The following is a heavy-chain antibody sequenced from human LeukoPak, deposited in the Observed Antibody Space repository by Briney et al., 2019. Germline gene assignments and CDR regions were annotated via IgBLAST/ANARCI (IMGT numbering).Heavy chain of an antibody. CDR2: IYSGGST. CDR1: GFTVSSNY. J-gene: IGHJ4*02. D-gene: IGHD3-22*01. CDR3: ARDNLYDSFGYYSHS. Sequence: AGGSLRLSCAASGFTVSSNYMSWVRQAPGRGLEWVSIIYSGGSTYYADSVKGRFTISRDKSKNTLYLQMNSLRAEDTALYYCARDNLYDSFGYYSHSWGQGTLVTVSS. V-gene: IGHV3-66*01.